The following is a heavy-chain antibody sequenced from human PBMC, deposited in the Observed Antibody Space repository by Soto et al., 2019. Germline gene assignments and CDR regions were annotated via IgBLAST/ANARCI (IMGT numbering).Heavy chain of an antibody. CDR3: ARNRGGYCSGGSCYSTRKDNLNWFDP. CDR1: GGTFSSYA. V-gene: IGHV1-69*13. Sequence: SVKVSCKASGGTFSSYAISCVRQAPGQGLEWMRGIIPIFGTANYAQKFQGRVTITADESTSTAYMELSSLRSEDTAVYYCARNRGGYCSGGSCYSTRKDNLNWFDPWGQGTPVTV. CDR2: IIPIFGTA. J-gene: IGHJ5*02. D-gene: IGHD2-15*01.